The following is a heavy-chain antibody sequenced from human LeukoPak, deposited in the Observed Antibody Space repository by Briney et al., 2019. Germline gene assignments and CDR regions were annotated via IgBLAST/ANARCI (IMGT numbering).Heavy chain of an antibody. CDR1: GYTFTGYY. CDR3: ARDLRAAAGTFDY. J-gene: IGHJ4*02. CDR2: INANSGDT. Sequence: ASVKVSCKASGYTFTGYYMHWVRQAPGQGLEWMGWINANSGDTNYAQKLQGRVTMTTDTSTSTAYMELRSLRSDDTAVYYCARDLRAAAGTFDYWGQGTLVTVSS. D-gene: IGHD6-13*01. V-gene: IGHV1-18*04.